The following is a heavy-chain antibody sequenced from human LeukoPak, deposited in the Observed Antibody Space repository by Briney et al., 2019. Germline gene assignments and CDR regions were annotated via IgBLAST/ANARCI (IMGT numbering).Heavy chain of an antibody. Sequence: SETLSLTCTVSGGSISSYYWSWIRQPPGKGLEWIGYIYTSGSTNYTPSLKSRVTISVDTSKNQFSLKLRSVTAADTAVYYCARGGYGSGSYYDYWGQGTLVTVSS. D-gene: IGHD3-10*01. J-gene: IGHJ4*02. CDR3: ARGGYGSGSYYDY. CDR2: IYTSGST. CDR1: GGSISSYY. V-gene: IGHV4-4*09.